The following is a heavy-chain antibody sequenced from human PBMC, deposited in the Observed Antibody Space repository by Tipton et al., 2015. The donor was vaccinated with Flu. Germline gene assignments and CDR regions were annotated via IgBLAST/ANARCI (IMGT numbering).Heavy chain of an antibody. J-gene: IGHJ4*02. CDR3: ARLEGAFEGGHCVSSNCWINF. CDR1: GGSIRSYF. Sequence: TLSLTCTVSGGSIRSYFGGWIRQPPGKGLELIGTIDYVGDTHYNPSLKSRVAISVDTSKNQFSLKLTSVTAGDTAVYYCARLEGAFEGGHCVSSNCWINFWGQGTLVTVSS. V-gene: IGHV4-39*01. D-gene: IGHD2-2*01. CDR2: IDYVGDT.